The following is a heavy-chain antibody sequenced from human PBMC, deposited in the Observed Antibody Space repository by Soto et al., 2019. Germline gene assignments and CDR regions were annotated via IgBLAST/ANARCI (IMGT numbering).Heavy chain of an antibody. CDR2: IKEDGSEK. Sequence: GGSLRLSCAASGFTFSTYWMSWVRQAPGKGLEWVANIKEDGSEKYYVDPVEGRFTISRDNAKNSLYLQMTSLRAEDTALYYCARGWGYFDSSGFPYLYAMDVWGQGTTVTVSS. D-gene: IGHD3-22*01. CDR3: ARGWGYFDSSGFPYLYAMDV. J-gene: IGHJ6*02. CDR1: GFTFSTYW. V-gene: IGHV3-7*01.